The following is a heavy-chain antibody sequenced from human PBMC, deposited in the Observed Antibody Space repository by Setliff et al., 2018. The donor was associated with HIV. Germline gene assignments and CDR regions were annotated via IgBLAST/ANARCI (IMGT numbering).Heavy chain of an antibody. V-gene: IGHV5-51*01. CDR2: IYPSDSDS. CDR1: GYSFTSYW. CDR3: ARHGQYGSGSYYNRPFDF. Sequence: PGESLKISCKGSGYSFTSYWIGWVRQMPGKGLEWMGFIYPSDSDSKYSPSFQDQVTISADKSISTAYPQWSSLKASDTAMYYCARHGQYGSGSYYNRPFDFWGQGTLVTVSS. D-gene: IGHD3-10*01. J-gene: IGHJ4*02.